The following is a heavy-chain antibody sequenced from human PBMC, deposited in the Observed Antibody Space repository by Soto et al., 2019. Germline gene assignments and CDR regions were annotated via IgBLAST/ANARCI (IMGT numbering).Heavy chain of an antibody. J-gene: IGHJ6*02. CDR3: ARRRIAVAGTNYYYGMDV. Sequence: KVSCKASGYTFTSYAMHWVRQAPGQRLEWMGWINAGNGNTKYSQKFQGRVTITRDTSASTAYTELSSLRSEDTAVYYCARRRIAVAGTNYYYGMDVWGQGTTVTVSS. CDR2: INAGNGNT. D-gene: IGHD6-19*01. V-gene: IGHV1-3*01. CDR1: GYTFTSYA.